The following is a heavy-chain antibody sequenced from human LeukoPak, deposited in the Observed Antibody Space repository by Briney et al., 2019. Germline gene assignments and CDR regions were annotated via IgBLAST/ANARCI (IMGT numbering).Heavy chain of an antibody. Sequence: ASVTVSCRASGYIFTGYYMHWVRQAPGQGLEWMGWINPNSGGTNSAQKFQGRFTMTRDTSISTAYMELSRLTSDDTAVYYCARHPYSGSYHFDYWGQGTLVTVSS. CDR2: INPNSGGT. V-gene: IGHV1-2*02. J-gene: IGHJ4*02. CDR3: ARHPYSGSYHFDY. D-gene: IGHD1-26*01. CDR1: GYIFTGYY.